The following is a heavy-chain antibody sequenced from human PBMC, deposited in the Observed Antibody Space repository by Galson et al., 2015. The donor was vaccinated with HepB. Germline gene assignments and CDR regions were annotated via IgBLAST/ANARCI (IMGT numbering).Heavy chain of an antibody. J-gene: IGHJ3*02. V-gene: IGHV1-18*01. CDR1: GYTFTSYG. Sequence: SVKVSCKASGYTFTSYGISWVRQAPGQGLEWMGWISAYNGNTNYAQKLQGRVTMTTDTSTSTAYMELRSLRSDDTAVYYCARDRAAAIFPTPFDIWGQGTMVTVSS. CDR3: ARDRAAAIFPTPFDI. CDR2: ISAYNGNT. D-gene: IGHD2-2*01.